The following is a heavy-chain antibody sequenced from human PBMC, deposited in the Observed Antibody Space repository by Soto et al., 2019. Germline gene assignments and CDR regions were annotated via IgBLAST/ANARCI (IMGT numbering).Heavy chain of an antibody. CDR2: ISDRGDI. V-gene: IGHV4-59*08. J-gene: IGHJ5*02. CDR3: ARGRHWFGP. CDR1: GISITSSY. Sequence: SETLSLTCTVSGISITSSYWNWFRQSPGKGLEWIGQISDRGDINYNPPLESRVAISTDTAKNQVSLTLTAVNAADTAVYFCARGRHWFGPWGQGTLVTVSS.